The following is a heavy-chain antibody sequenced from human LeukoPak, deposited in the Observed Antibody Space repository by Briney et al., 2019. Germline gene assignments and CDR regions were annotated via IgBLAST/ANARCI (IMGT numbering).Heavy chain of an antibody. Sequence: GGSLRLSCAASGFTFSSYGMHWVRQAPGKGLEWVAVISYDGSNKYYADSVKGRFTISRDNSKNTLYLQMNSLRAEDTAVYYCATGAAGNGYFDYWGQGTLVTVSS. D-gene: IGHD6-13*01. CDR3: ATGAAGNGYFDY. CDR1: GFTFSSYG. J-gene: IGHJ4*02. CDR2: ISYDGSNK. V-gene: IGHV3-30*03.